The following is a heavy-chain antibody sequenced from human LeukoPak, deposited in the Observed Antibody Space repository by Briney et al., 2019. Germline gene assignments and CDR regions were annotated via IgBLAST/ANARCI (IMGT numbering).Heavy chain of an antibody. CDR2: ISWNSGSI. CDR3: AKDMSEDVDTAMVIDY. J-gene: IGHJ4*02. D-gene: IGHD5-18*01. Sequence: PGGSLRLSCAASGFTFDDYAMHWVRQAPGKGLEWVSGISWNSGSIGYADSVKGRFTISRDNAKNSLYLQMNSLRAEDTALYYCAKDMSEDVDTAMVIDYWGLGTLVTVSS. CDR1: GFTFDDYA. V-gene: IGHV3-9*01.